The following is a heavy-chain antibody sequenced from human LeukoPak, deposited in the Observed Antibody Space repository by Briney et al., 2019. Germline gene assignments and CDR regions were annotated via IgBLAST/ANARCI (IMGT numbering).Heavy chain of an antibody. V-gene: IGHV3-33*01. D-gene: IGHD1-14*01. CDR3: ARDGRAMNPFNAFDI. CDR2: GWYDGTDK. Sequence: GGSLSLCCAVSAFCCITDGRQWVRNGPLKGRGRGAVGWYDGTDKYYADSVKGRFTSSRDNYKNTLYLQMNSRRGEDTALYYCARDGRAMNPFNAFDIWGQGTVVTVSS. J-gene: IGHJ3*02. CDR1: AFCCITDG.